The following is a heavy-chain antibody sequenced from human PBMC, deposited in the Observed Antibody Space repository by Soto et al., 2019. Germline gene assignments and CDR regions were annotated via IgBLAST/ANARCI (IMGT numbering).Heavy chain of an antibody. CDR2: IWYDGSNK. Sequence: GGSLRLSCAASGFTFSSYGMHWVRQAPGKGLEWVAVIWYDGSNKYYADSVKGRFTISRDNSKNTLYLQMNSLRAEDTAVYYCARGRPGIMITFGGAAFDYWGQGTLVTVSS. J-gene: IGHJ4*02. D-gene: IGHD3-16*01. CDR1: GFTFSSYG. V-gene: IGHV3-33*01. CDR3: ARGRPGIMITFGGAAFDY.